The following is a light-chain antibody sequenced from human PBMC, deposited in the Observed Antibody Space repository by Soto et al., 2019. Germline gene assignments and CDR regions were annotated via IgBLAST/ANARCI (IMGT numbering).Light chain of an antibody. J-gene: IGKJ2*01. Sequence: EIVLTQSPATLSLSPGERATLSCRASQSVSSSLACFQHQPGQAPRLLIYDSSTRATGIPARFSGSWSGTDFTLTIRLLEPEDFAVYYCQQRSNWPRTFGHGTKLEIK. CDR3: QQRSNWPRT. V-gene: IGKV3-11*01. CDR2: DSS. CDR1: QSVSSS.